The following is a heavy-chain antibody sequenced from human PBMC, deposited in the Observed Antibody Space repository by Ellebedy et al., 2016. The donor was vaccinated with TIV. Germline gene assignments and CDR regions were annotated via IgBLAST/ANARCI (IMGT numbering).Heavy chain of an antibody. D-gene: IGHD6-19*01. CDR2: ISAYNGNT. Sequence: AASVKVSCKASGYTFTSYGISWVRQAPGQGLEWMGWISAYNGNTNYAQKLQGRVTMTTDTSTSTAYSALRSLISDDTAVYYCAVGAVAGTVDYWGQGTLVTVSS. CDR3: AVGAVAGTVDY. V-gene: IGHV1-18*01. CDR1: GYTFTSYG. J-gene: IGHJ4*02.